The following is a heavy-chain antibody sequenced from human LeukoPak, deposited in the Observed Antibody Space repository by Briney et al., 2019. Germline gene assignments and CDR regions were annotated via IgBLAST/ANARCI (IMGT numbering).Heavy chain of an antibody. Sequence: SETLSLTCAVYGGSFSGYYWSWIRQPPGKGLEWIGEINHSGSTNYNPSLKSRVTISVDTSKNQFSLKLSSVTAADTAVYYCAREVWGGYSSGSTVDYFDYWGQGTLVTVSS. CDR1: GGSFSGYY. CDR3: AREVWGGYSSGSTVDYFDY. J-gene: IGHJ4*02. D-gene: IGHD6-19*01. CDR2: INHSGST. V-gene: IGHV4-34*01.